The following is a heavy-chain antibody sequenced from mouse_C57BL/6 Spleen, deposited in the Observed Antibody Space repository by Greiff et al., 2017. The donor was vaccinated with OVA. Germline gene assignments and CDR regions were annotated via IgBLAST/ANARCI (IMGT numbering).Heavy chain of an antibody. CDR2: IHPSDSDT. J-gene: IGHJ4*01. Sequence: VQLQQPGAELVKPGASVKVSCKASGYTFTSYWMHWVKQRPGQGLEWIGRIHPSDSDTNYNQKFKGKATLTVDNSTTTYYLQLSILTSEDSAVYYCAISRGYAMDYWGQGTSVTVSS. V-gene: IGHV1-74*01. CDR1: GYTFTSYW. CDR3: AISRGYAMDY.